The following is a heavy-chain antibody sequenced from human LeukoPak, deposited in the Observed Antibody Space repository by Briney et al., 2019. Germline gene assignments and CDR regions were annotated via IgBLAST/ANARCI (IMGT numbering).Heavy chain of an antibody. J-gene: IGHJ6*02. V-gene: IGHV4-39*01. CDR1: GGSISSSSYY. CDR3: ARRGALRWSNRGDCYGMDV. CDR2: IYYSGST. Sequence: SETLSLTCTVSGGSISSSSYYWGWIRQPPGKGLEWIGSIYYSGSTYYNPSLKSRVTISVDTSKNQFSLKLSSVIAADTAVYYCARRGALRWSNRGDCYGMDVWGQGTTVTVSS. D-gene: IGHD4-23*01.